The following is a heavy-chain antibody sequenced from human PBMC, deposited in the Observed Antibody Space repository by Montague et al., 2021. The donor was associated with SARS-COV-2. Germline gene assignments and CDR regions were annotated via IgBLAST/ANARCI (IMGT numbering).Heavy chain of an antibody. V-gene: IGHV4-34*01. D-gene: IGHD2-2*01. CDR2: INHRGST. Sequence: SETLSLTCAVYGESFSGYYWSWIRQPPGKGLEWIGEINHRGSTNSNPSLKSRLTISVDTSKNQFSLKLSSVTAADTAVYYCARPSCSSTSCYGPPWYWGQGTLVAVSS. CDR1: GESFSGYY. CDR3: ARPSCSSTSCYGPPWY. J-gene: IGHJ4*02.